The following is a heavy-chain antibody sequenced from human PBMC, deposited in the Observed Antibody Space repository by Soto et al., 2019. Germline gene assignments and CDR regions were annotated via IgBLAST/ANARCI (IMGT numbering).Heavy chain of an antibody. Sequence: QVQLVQSGAEVQKTGSSVKVSCKTSGGTFGTFGISWVRQAPGQGLEWMGGIIPFFGTAEYSQKFEDRITITADESTNTVYMDLRSLTSEDTAIYYCARTAPMDAGDKYYYDFWGQGALVTVSS. CDR3: ARTAPMDAGDKYYYDF. V-gene: IGHV1-69*01. D-gene: IGHD3-16*01. CDR1: GGTFGTFG. CDR2: IIPFFGTA. J-gene: IGHJ4*02.